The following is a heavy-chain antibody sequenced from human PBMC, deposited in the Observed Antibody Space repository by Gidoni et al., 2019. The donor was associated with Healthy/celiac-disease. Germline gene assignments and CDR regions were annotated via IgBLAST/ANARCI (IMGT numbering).Heavy chain of an antibody. D-gene: IGHD3-9*01. V-gene: IGHV4-61*02. CDR1: GGSISSGSYY. CDR3: AREDLTTADAFDI. J-gene: IGHJ3*02. CDR2: IYTSGST. Sequence: QVQLQESGPGLVKPSQTLSPTCTVSGGSISSGSYYWSWLRQPAGKGLEWIGRIYTSGSTNYNPSLKSRVTISVDTSKNQFSLKLSSVTAADTAVYYCAREDLTTADAFDIWGQGTMVTVSS.